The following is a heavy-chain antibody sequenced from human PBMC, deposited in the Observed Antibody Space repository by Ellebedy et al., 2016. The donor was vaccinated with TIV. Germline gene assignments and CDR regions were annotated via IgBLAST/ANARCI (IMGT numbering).Heavy chain of an antibody. CDR2: ISSGSSFI. J-gene: IGHJ4*02. D-gene: IGHD5-24*01. CDR3: VRDVSSDGWGAFFDS. V-gene: IGHV3-21*01. Sequence: PGGSLRLSCAASGFTFSDFSMNWVRQAPGKGLEWVASISSGSSFIFYADSLKGRFTISRDNAKNSLYLQMNSLRAEDTAVYYCVRDVSSDGWGAFFDSWGQGTLVTVSS. CDR1: GFTFSDFS.